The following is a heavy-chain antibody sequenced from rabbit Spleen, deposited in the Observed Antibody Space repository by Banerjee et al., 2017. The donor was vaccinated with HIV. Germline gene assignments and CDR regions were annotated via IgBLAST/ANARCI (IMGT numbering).Heavy chain of an antibody. CDR1: GLDFSGDSY. V-gene: IGHV1S40*01. Sequence: QSLEESGGDLVKPGASLTLTCKASGLDFSGDSYDSYMCWVRQAPGKGLEWIACIYAGSSGSTYYASWAKGRFTISKASSTTVTLQMNSLTVADTATYFCARGSDGDWRYGALWGPGTLVTVS. D-gene: IGHD2-1*01. CDR3: ARGSDGDWRYGAL. J-gene: IGHJ6*01. CDR2: IYAGSSGST.